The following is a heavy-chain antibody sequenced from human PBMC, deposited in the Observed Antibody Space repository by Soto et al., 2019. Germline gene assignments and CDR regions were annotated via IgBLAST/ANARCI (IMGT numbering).Heavy chain of an antibody. V-gene: IGHV4-59*01. J-gene: IGHJ5*02. Sequence: SDTLSVTCTVSAGSSSSYYWSWIRQPPGKGLEWIGYIYYSGSTNYNPSLKSRVTISVDTSKNQFSLKLSSVTAADTAVYYCARDLESVCFDPWGQGTLVTVSS. CDR3: ARDLESVCFDP. CDR1: AGSSSSYY. CDR2: IYYSGST.